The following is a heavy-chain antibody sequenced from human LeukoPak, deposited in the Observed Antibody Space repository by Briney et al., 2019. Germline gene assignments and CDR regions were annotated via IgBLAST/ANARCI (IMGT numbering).Heavy chain of an antibody. CDR1: GYTFTSYG. D-gene: IGHD2-15*01. Sequence: ASVKLSCKASGYTFTSYGISWVRQAPGQGLEWMGWISAYNGNINYAKKLQGRFTMTRDTSISTAYMDLRRLKSDDTAVYFCARGPLEYCSGGSCYSGRNWFDPWGQGTLVTVSS. CDR2: ISAYNGNI. V-gene: IGHV1-18*01. CDR3: ARGPLEYCSGGSCYSGRNWFDP. J-gene: IGHJ5*02.